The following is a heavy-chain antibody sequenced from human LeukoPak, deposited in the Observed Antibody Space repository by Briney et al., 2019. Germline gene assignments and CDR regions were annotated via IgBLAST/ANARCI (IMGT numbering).Heavy chain of an antibody. CDR3: AGAGSYYWFDP. Sequence: TSETLSLTCTVSGGSISSGSYYWSWIRQPAGKGLEWIGRIYTSGSTNYNPSLKSRVTISVDTSKNQFSLKLSSVTAADTAVYYCAGAGSYYWFDPWGQGTLVTVSS. V-gene: IGHV4-61*02. D-gene: IGHD1-26*01. J-gene: IGHJ5*02. CDR2: IYTSGST. CDR1: GGSISSGSYY.